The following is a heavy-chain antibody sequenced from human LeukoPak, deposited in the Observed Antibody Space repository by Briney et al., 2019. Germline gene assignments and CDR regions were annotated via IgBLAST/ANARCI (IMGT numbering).Heavy chain of an antibody. D-gene: IGHD3-10*01. V-gene: IGHV3-30*04. CDR1: GFTFSSYA. CDR2: IADDGSNK. J-gene: IGHJ3*02. Sequence: PGGSLRLACAASGFTFSSYAMHWVRQAPGKGLKWVAVIADDGSNKYYTDSVKGRFTISRDNSNNTLYLQMNSLRADDTAVYYCARAWSAGSGNSAFDIWGQGTMVTVSS. CDR3: ARAWSAGSGNSAFDI.